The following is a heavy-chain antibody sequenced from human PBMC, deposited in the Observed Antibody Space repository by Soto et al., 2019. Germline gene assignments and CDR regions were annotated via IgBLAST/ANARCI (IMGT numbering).Heavy chain of an antibody. D-gene: IGHD3-22*01. CDR2: IKHDGNEK. J-gene: IGHJ6*02. Sequence: GGSLRLSCAATGFIFGTYWMSWVRQAPGKGLEWVANIKHDGNEKYYADSVKGRFTVSRDNVKNFLHLQMSSLRGDDTGVYFCVRATLSWGHYYFRGLDVWGQGTTVTVSS. CDR3: VRATLSWGHYYFRGLDV. CDR1: GFIFGTYW. V-gene: IGHV3-7*01.